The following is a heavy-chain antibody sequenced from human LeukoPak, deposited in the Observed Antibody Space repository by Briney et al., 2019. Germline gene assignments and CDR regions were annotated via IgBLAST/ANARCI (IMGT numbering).Heavy chain of an antibody. CDR2: IHYRGST. D-gene: IGHD4-17*01. Sequence: SETLSLTCTVSGGSISSSTYYWGWIRQPPGKGLEWIGSIHYRGSTYYNPSLNSRVSISVDTSKNQFSLKLSSVTAADTAVYYCARVIPRDYGDYFDYWGQGTLVTVSS. J-gene: IGHJ4*02. CDR1: GGSISSSTYY. V-gene: IGHV4-39*07. CDR3: ARVIPRDYGDYFDY.